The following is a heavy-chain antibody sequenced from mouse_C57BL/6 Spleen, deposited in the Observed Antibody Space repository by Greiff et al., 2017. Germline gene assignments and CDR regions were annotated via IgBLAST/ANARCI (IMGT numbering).Heavy chain of an antibody. CDR1: GYTFTSYW. Sequence: QVQLQQPGTELVKPGASVKLSCKASGYTFTSYWMHWVKQRPGQGLEWIGNINPSNGGTNYNEKFKSKATLTVDKSSSTAYIQLSSLTSEDSAVYYCARYDYYYYAMDYWGQGTSVTVSS. CDR2: INPSNGGT. V-gene: IGHV1-53*01. CDR3: ARYDYYYYAMDY. D-gene: IGHD2-12*01. J-gene: IGHJ4*01.